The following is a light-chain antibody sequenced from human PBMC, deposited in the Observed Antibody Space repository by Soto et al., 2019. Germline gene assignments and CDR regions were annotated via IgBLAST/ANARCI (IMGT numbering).Light chain of an antibody. CDR2: PLS. J-gene: IGKJ3*01. V-gene: IGKV2-40*01. CDR3: MQRIEFPFT. CDR1: QSLLDSDDGNTY. Sequence: DIVMTQTPLSLPVTPGEPASISCRSSQSLLDSDDGNTYLDWYLQKPGQSPQLLIYPLSYRASGIPERFSSSGSGDDFTLKISRVEAEDVGVYYCMQRIEFPFTFGPGTKVDIK.